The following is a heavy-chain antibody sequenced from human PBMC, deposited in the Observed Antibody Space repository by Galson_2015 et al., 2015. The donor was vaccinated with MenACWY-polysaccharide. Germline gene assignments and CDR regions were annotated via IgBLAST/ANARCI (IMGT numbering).Heavy chain of an antibody. CDR1: GFIFNNYG. CDR3: AKDNWLRREVLVGDYDY. V-gene: IGHV3-30*18. J-gene: IGHJ4*02. D-gene: IGHD4-17*01. CDR2: ISYDEANK. Sequence: SLRLSCAASGFIFNNYGINWVRQAPGKGLEWVALISYDEANKNYADSVKGRFTISRDNSKNAVYLQMNSLRVEDTALYFCAKDNWLRREVLVGDYDYWGQGTLVAVSS.